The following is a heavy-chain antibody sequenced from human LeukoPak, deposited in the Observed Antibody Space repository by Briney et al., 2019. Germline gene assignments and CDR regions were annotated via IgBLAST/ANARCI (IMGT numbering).Heavy chain of an antibody. Sequence: ASVKVSCKASGGTFSSYAISWVRQAPGQGLEWMGGIIPIFGTANYAQKFQGRVTITTDESTSTAYMELSSLRSEDTAVYYCARLVVATNYYYYYYMDVWGKGTTVTVSS. CDR1: GGTFSSYA. CDR2: IIPIFGTA. V-gene: IGHV1-69*05. D-gene: IGHD5-12*01. J-gene: IGHJ6*03. CDR3: ARLVVATNYYYYYYMDV.